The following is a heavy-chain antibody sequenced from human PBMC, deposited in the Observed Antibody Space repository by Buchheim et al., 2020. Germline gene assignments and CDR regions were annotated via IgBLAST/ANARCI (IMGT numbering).Heavy chain of an antibody. CDR2: IYYSGNT. CDR3: ARLDYGDYSGYFDY. D-gene: IGHD4-17*01. Sequence: QVQLRESGPGLVKPSETLSLTCTVSGGSISSHYWSWIRQPPGKGLEWIGNIYYSGNTNYNPSLKSRVTISVDKSKIHFSLKLSSVTAADTAVYYCARLDYGDYSGYFDYWGQGTL. V-gene: IGHV4-59*08. CDR1: GGSISSHY. J-gene: IGHJ4*02.